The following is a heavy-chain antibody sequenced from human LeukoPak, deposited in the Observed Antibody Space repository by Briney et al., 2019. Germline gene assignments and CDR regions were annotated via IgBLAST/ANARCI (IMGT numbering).Heavy chain of an antibody. V-gene: IGHV4-4*07. D-gene: IGHD2-15*01. J-gene: IGHJ3*02. CDR1: GGSISSYY. CDR3: AKDPNVVVVVAATHSDAFDI. CDR2: IYTSGST. Sequence: SETLSLTCTVSGGSISSYYWSWIRQPAGKGLEWIGRIYTSGSTNYNPSLKSRVTMSVDTSKNQFSLKLSSVTAEDTAVYYCAKDPNVVVVVAATHSDAFDIWGQGTMVTVSS.